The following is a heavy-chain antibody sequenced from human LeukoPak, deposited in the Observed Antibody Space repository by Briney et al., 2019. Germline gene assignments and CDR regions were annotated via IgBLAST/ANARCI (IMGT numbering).Heavy chain of an antibody. J-gene: IGHJ6*02. CDR3: AQGVYYYGMDV. CDR2: IYYSGST. CDR1: GGSISSSSYY. D-gene: IGHD2-8*01. Sequence: KPSETLSLTCTVSGGSISSSSYYWGWIRQPPGKGLEWIGSIYYSGSTYYNPSLKSRVTISVDTFKNQFSLKLSSVTAADTAVYYCAQGVYYYGMDVWGQGTTVTVSS. V-gene: IGHV4-39*01.